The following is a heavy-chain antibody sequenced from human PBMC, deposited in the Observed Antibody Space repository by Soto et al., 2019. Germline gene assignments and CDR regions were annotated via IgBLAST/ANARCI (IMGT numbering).Heavy chain of an antibody. CDR2: ISGSGGST. V-gene: IGHV3-23*01. J-gene: IGHJ5*02. Sequence: GGSLRLSCAASGFSFSSYAMSWFRQAPGKGLEWVSAISGSGGSTYYADSVKGRFTISRDNSKNSLYLQMNSLRAEDTAVYYCARDRQNWFDPWGQGTLVTVSS. CDR3: ARDRQNWFDP. CDR1: GFSFSSYA. D-gene: IGHD6-6*01.